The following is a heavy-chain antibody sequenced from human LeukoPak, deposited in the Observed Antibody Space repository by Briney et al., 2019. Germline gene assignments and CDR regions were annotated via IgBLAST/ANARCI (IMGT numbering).Heavy chain of an antibody. CDR1: GFTFSIYS. V-gene: IGHV3-30*02. Sequence: PGGSLRLSCAASGFTFSIYSMHWVRQVPGKGLEWVAFIRYDGANKYYADSVKGRFTISRDNSKNALYLQMNSLTPEDKAVYYCAKDPVSWSGIPSLGFDPWGQGTLVTVAS. CDR3: AKDPVSWSGIPSLGFDP. CDR2: IRYDGANK. J-gene: IGHJ5*02. D-gene: IGHD3-10*02.